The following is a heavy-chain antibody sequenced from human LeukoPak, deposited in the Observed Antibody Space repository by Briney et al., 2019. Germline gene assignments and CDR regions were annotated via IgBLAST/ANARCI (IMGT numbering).Heavy chain of an antibody. D-gene: IGHD5-18*01. V-gene: IGHV3-9*01. J-gene: IGHJ4*02. Sequence: SLRLSCAASGFTFSSYAMSWVRQAPGKGLEWVSGISWNSGSIGYADSAKGRFTISRDNAKNSLYLQMNSLRAEDTAVYYCARLVDTAHDYWGQGTLVTVSS. CDR1: GFTFSSYA. CDR3: ARLVDTAHDY. CDR2: ISWNSGSI.